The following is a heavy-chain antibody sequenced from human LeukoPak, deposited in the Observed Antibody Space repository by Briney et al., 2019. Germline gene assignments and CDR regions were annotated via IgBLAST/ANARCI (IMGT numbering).Heavy chain of an antibody. D-gene: IGHD3-22*01. Sequence: GGYLRLSGAASGFTVSSNYMSWVRQAPGKGLEWVSVIYSGGSTYYADSVKGRFTISRDNSKNTLYLQMNSLRVEDTAVYYCARDLRVAMIATGDPWGQGTLVTVSS. J-gene: IGHJ5*02. V-gene: IGHV3-66*01. CDR1: GFTVSSNY. CDR3: ARDLRVAMIATGDP. CDR2: IYSGGST.